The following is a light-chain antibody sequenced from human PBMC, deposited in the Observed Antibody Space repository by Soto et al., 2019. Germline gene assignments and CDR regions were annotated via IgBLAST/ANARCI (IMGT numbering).Light chain of an antibody. J-gene: IGLJ1*01. V-gene: IGLV2-23*02. CDR3: CSYAGSPYG. CDR2: EVS. CDR1: SSEVGNYNL. Sequence: QSVLTQPASVSGSPGQSITISCTGTSSEVGNYNLVSWYQQHPGKAPKLMIYEVSKRPSGVSNRFSGSKSGNTASLTISGLQAEDEADYYCCSYAGSPYGFGTGTKVTVL.